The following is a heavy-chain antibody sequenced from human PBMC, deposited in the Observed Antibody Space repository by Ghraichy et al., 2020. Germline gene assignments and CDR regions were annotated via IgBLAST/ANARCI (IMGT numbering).Heavy chain of an antibody. D-gene: IGHD6-13*01. V-gene: IGHV3-11*04. Sequence: GSLRLSCGASGFTFSYYYMSWLRQSPGKGLEWVSFISSTGDKIFYADSVKGRFTISRDNAKNSLFLQMDSLRVEDAAIYYCTREGMEAAGCADRWGQGIRVTVTS. CDR2: ISSTGDKI. CDR3: TREGMEAAGCADR. J-gene: IGHJ5*02. CDR1: GFTFSYYY.